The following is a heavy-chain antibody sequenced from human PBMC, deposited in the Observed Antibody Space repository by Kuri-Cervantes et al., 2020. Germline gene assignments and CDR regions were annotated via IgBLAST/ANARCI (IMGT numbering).Heavy chain of an antibody. J-gene: IGHJ3*02. V-gene: IGHV3-33*03. D-gene: IGHD2-15*01. CDR3: AKDRCSGESCYSGSFDI. CDR2: IWYDGSNK. CDR1: GFTFSSYS. Sequence: GESLKISCAASGFTFSSYSMNWVRQAPGKGLEWVAVIWYDGSNKYYGDSVKGRFTISRDNAKNSLYLQMNSLSAEDTALYYCAKDRCSGESCYSGSFDIWGQGTMVTVSS.